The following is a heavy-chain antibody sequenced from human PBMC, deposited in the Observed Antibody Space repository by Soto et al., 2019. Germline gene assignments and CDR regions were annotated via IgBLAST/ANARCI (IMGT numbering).Heavy chain of an antibody. V-gene: IGHV3-43*01. CDR2: ITWDGSST. J-gene: IGHJ3*01. D-gene: IGHD6-13*01. CDR1: GFKFDDYS. Sequence: EVQLVESGGVVVQPGGSLRLSCAASGFKFDDYSMHWARQAPGKGLEWVSLITWDGSSTYYSDSVKGRFTVSRDNSKNSLYLQMNSLTTEDSDLYYCAKDRAAGSMAVWYLGAFHVWGQGTVVTVSS. CDR3: AKDRAAGSMAVWYLGAFHV.